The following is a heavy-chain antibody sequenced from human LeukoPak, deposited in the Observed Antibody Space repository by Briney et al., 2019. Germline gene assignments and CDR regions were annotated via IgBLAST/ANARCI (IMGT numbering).Heavy chain of an antibody. CDR3: ARVYWGSGWYRKYYFDY. D-gene: IGHD6-19*01. Sequence: PGGSLRLSCAASGFTFSSYWMSWVRQAPGKGLEWVANIKQDGSEKYYVDSVKGRFTISRDNAKNSLSLQMNSLRAEDTAVYYCARVYWGSGWYRKYYFDYWGQGTLVTVSS. CDR1: GFTFSSYW. J-gene: IGHJ4*02. V-gene: IGHV3-7*01. CDR2: IKQDGSEK.